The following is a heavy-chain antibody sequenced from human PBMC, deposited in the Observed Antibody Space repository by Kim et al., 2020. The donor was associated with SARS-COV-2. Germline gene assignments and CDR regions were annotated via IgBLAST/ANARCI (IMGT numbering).Heavy chain of an antibody. CDR2: INHSGST. J-gene: IGHJ6*03. Sequence: SETLSLTCAVYGGSFSGYYWSWIRQPPGKGLEWIGEINHSGSTNYNPSLKSRVTISVDTSKNQFSLKLSSVTAADTAVYYCARGSGHMVVVVVAPYYYYYRDVWGKGTTVTVSS. V-gene: IGHV4-34*01. CDR1: GGSFSGYY. D-gene: IGHD2-15*01. CDR3: ARGSGHMVVVVVAPYYYYYRDV.